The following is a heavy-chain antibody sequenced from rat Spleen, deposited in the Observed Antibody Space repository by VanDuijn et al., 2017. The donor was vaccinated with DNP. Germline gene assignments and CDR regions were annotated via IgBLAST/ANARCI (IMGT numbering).Heavy chain of an antibody. CDR3: TTELPGYNYYFDY. CDR1: GFTFSNYD. CDR2: ISYDGSST. V-gene: IGHV5-20*01. D-gene: IGHD1-4*01. J-gene: IGHJ2*01. Sequence: EVQLVESGGGLVQPGRSMKLSCAASGFTFSNYDMAWVRQAPTKGLEWVASISYDGSSTYYRDSVKGRFTISRDNAKSTLYLQMDSLRSEDTATYYCTTELPGYNYYFDYWGQGVMVTVSS.